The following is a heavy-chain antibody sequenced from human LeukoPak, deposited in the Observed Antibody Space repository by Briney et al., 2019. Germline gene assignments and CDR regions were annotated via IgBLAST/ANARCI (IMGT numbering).Heavy chain of an antibody. CDR2: IYTSGST. D-gene: IGHD3-10*01. Sequence: SETLSLTCTVSGGSISSYYWGWIRQPAGKGLEWIGRIYTSGSTNYNPSIKSRVTMSVDTSKNQFSLKLSSVTAADTAVYYCARDGEGRGYYFDYWGQGTLVTVSS. CDR3: ARDGEGRGYYFDY. CDR1: GGSISSYY. V-gene: IGHV4-4*07. J-gene: IGHJ4*02.